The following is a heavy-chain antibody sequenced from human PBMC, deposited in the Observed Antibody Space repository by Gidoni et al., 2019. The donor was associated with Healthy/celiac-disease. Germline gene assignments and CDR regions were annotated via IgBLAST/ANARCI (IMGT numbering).Heavy chain of an antibody. V-gene: IGHV3-21*01. J-gene: IGHJ5*02. Sequence: EVQLVESGGGLVKPGGSLRLSCAASGFTFSSYSMNWVRQAPGKGLEWVSSISSSSSYIYYADSVKGRFTISRDNAKNSLYLQMNSLRAEDTAVYYCAREEWLVRNWFDPWGQGTLVTVSS. CDR3: AREEWLVRNWFDP. D-gene: IGHD6-19*01. CDR2: ISSSSSYI. CDR1: GFTFSSYS.